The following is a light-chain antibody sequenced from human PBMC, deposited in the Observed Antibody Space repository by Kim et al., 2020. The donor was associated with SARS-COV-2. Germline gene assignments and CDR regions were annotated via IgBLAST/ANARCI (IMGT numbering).Light chain of an antibody. Sequence: AIRMTQSPSSLSASTGDRVTITCRASQGISSYLAWYQQKPGKAPKLLIYAASTLQSGVPSRFSGSGSGTDFTLTISCLQSEDFATYYCQLYYSYPPLTFGGGTKVDIK. J-gene: IGKJ4*01. CDR3: QLYYSYPPLT. CDR1: QGISSY. V-gene: IGKV1-8*01. CDR2: AAS.